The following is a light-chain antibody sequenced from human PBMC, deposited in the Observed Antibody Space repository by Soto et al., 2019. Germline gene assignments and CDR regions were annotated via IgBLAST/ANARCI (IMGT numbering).Light chain of an antibody. Sequence: DIVITQYPDSLAVSLGERATINCKSRQSVLYSSNNKNYLAWYQQRPGQPPKLLIYWASTRESGVPDRFSGSGSGTDFTLTITSLQAEDVAVYYCQQYESTPPTFGQGTKLEIK. CDR2: WAS. CDR1: QSVLYSSNNKNY. V-gene: IGKV4-1*01. J-gene: IGKJ2*01. CDR3: QQYESTPPT.